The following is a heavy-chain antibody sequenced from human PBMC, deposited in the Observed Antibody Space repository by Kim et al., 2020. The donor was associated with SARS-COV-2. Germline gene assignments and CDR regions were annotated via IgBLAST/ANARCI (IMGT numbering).Heavy chain of an antibody. J-gene: IGHJ4*02. Sequence: YADAVKGRFTISRYNYKNTLYLQMNSLRAEDTAVYHCAKDRSGMVRGVDYWGQGTLVTVSS. V-gene: IGHV3-30*02. CDR3: AKDRSGMVRGVDY. D-gene: IGHD3-10*01.